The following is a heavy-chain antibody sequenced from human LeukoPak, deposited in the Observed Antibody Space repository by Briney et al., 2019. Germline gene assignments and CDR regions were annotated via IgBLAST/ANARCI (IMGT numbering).Heavy chain of an antibody. D-gene: IGHD4-17*01. J-gene: IGHJ4*02. Sequence: ASAKVSCKASGGTFSSYAISWVRQAPGQGLEWMGGIIPIFGTANYAQKFEGRVTITTEESTSTGYMEVCSLRSEDTAVYYCARTVTSEGHFDYWGQGTLVTVSS. CDR2: IIPIFGTA. V-gene: IGHV1-69*05. CDR1: GGTFSSYA. CDR3: ARTVTSEGHFDY.